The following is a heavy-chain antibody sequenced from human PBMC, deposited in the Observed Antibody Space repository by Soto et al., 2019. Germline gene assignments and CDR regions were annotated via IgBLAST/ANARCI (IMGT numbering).Heavy chain of an antibody. V-gene: IGHV3-33*01. CDR2: IWYDGSNK. D-gene: IGHD6-6*01. CDR1: GFTFSSYG. Sequence: GGSLRLSCAASGFTFSSYGMHWVRQAPGKGLEWVAVIWYDGSNKYYADSVKGRFTISRDNSKNTLYLQMNSLRAEDTAVYYCARDSLEYSSSSFDYWGQGTLVTVSS. CDR3: ARDSLEYSSSSFDY. J-gene: IGHJ4*02.